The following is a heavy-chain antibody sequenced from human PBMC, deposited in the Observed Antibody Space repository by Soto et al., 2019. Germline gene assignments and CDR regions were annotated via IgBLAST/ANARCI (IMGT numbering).Heavy chain of an antibody. CDR2: ISGSGGST. CDR3: AKPPMVRASDYYYYYGMDV. J-gene: IGHJ6*02. CDR1: GFTFSSYA. Sequence: EVQLLESGGGLVQPGGSLRLSCAASGFTFSSYAMSWVRQAPGKGLEWVPAISGSGGSTYYADSVKGRFTISRDNSKNTLYLQMNSLRAEDTAVYYCAKPPMVRASDYYYYYGMDVWCQGTTVTVSS. D-gene: IGHD3-10*01. V-gene: IGHV3-23*01.